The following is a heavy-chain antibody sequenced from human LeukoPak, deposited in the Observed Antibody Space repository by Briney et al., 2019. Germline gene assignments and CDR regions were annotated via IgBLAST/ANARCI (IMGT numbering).Heavy chain of an antibody. J-gene: IGHJ5*02. Sequence: PSETLSLTCSVSGGSIRSYYWSWIRQPPGKGLEWIRYIYHSGSTDYNPSLKSRVTISLDTSKNQFSLKLSSVTAADTAVYYCARVLCLGYCSSTSWGSGFNPWGQETLVTVSS. CDR3: ARVLCLGYCSSTSWGSGFNP. CDR2: IYHSGST. D-gene: IGHD2-2*01. CDR1: GGSIRSYY. V-gene: IGHV4-59*01.